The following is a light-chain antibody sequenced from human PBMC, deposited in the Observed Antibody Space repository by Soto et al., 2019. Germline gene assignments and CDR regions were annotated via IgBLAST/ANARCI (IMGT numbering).Light chain of an antibody. J-gene: IGLJ1*01. CDR1: SSNIGAGYH. V-gene: IGLV1-40*01. Sequence: QSVLTQPPSVSGAPGQTVTISCPGSSSNIGAGYHVHWYQHLPGRAPKLLIYGDNNRPSGVPDRFSGSKSGTSASLAITGLQAEDEADYYCSSYTSTNTPYVFGTGTKLTVL. CDR3: SSYTSTNTPYV. CDR2: GDN.